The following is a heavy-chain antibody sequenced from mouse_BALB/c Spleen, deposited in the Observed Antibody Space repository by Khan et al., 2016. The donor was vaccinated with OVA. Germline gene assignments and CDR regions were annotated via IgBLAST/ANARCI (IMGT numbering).Heavy chain of an antibody. CDR2: IIPSTDYT. J-gene: IGHJ3*01. D-gene: IGHD2-14*01. CDR1: GYTFTTYT. V-gene: IGHV1-4*01. Sequence: QVQLQQSGAELARPGASVKMSCKASGYTFTTYTIHWVKRRPGQGLEWIGYIIPSTDYTTYNQKFKDKATLTADKSSSTAYMQLSSLTSDDSAVYYCAKEGAYYRSDGWFAYWGQGTLVTVSA. CDR3: AKEGAYYRSDGWFAY.